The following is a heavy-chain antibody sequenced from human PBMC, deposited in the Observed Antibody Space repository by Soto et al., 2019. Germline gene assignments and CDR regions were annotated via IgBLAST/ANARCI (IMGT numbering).Heavy chain of an antibody. J-gene: IGHJ6*02. CDR1: GGTLSDYT. D-gene: IGHD3-10*01. V-gene: IGHV1-69*02. CDR2: IIPLLGIT. CDR3: RVRGVTGLSALDV. Sequence: QVHLVQSGTEVKKPGSSVTVSCKASGGTLSDYTFVWVRQAPGQGLECMGRIIPLLGITHNAQNLQGRRTLTADNSSATVYMELRSLISDDTAVYYCRVRGVTGLSALDVWGQGTTVTVSS.